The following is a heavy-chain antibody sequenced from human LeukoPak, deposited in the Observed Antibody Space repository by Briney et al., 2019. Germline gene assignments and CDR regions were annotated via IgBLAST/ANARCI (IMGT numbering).Heavy chain of an antibody. Sequence: GGSLRLSCAASGFTFSSYSMNWVRQAPGKGLEWVSSISSSSTYIFYADSMKGRFTISRDNAKNSLYLQMNSLRVEDTALYYCARDQSSYGSGNYYFDYWGQGTLVTVSS. J-gene: IGHJ4*02. V-gene: IGHV3-21*01. CDR1: GFTFSSYS. CDR3: ARDQSSYGSGNYYFDY. CDR2: ISSSSTYI. D-gene: IGHD3-10*01.